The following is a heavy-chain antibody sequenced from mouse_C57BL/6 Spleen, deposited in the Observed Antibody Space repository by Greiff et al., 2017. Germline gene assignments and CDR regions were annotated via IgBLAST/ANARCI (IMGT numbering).Heavy chain of an antibody. CDR3: ARSGLPLYYFDY. J-gene: IGHJ2*01. V-gene: IGHV1-69*01. CDR2: IDPSDSYT. CDR1: GYTFTSYW. Sequence: QVQLQQPGAELVMPGASVKLSCKASGYTFTSYWMHWVKQRPGQGLEWIGEIDPSDSYTNYNQKFKGKSTLTVDKSSSTAYMHLSSLTSEDSAVYYCARSGLPLYYFDYWGQGTTLTVSS. D-gene: IGHD5-5*01.